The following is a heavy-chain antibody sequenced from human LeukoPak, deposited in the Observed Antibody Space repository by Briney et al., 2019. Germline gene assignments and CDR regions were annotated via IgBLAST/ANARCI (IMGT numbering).Heavy chain of an antibody. CDR3: ARERMRLFGDH. D-gene: IGHD3-3*01. Sequence: HTGGSLRLSCATSGFTFSYYSLHWVRQAPGRGLEWVSYISNSGRTIYYADSVKGRFTISRDNAKNSVYLQMNSLRAEDTAVYYCARERMRLFGDHWGQGTLVTVSS. V-gene: IGHV3-48*01. J-gene: IGHJ4*02. CDR2: ISNSGRTI. CDR1: GFTFSYYS.